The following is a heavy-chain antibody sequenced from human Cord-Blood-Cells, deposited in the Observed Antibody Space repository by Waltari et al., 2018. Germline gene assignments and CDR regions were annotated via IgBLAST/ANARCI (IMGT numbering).Heavy chain of an antibody. D-gene: IGHD5-18*01. CDR2: IFSNDEK. Sequence: QVTLKESGPVLVKPTETLTLTCTVSGFSLSNARMGVSWIRQPPGKALEWLAHIFSNDEKSYSXXXXXXXXXXXXXXXXXXXLTMXXXDPVDTATYYCARITDWYSSSLCVDYWGQGTLVTVSS. J-gene: IGHJ4*02. V-gene: IGHV2-26*01. CDR1: GFSLSNARMG. CDR3: ARITDWYSSSLCVDY.